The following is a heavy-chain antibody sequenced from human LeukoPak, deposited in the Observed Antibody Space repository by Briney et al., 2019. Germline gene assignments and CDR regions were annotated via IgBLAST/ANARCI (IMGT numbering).Heavy chain of an antibody. CDR1: GFTFSSYA. J-gene: IGHJ4*02. Sequence: PGGSLRLSCAASGFTFSSYAMSWLRQAPGKGLEWVSAVSENGGTTYYAGSVKGRSTISRDNSKNTLSLQLNSLRAEDTAVYYCAKEGPTGTTKFDYWGQGTLVTVSS. V-gene: IGHV3-23*01. D-gene: IGHD1-1*01. CDR3: AKEGPTGTTKFDY. CDR2: VSENGGTT.